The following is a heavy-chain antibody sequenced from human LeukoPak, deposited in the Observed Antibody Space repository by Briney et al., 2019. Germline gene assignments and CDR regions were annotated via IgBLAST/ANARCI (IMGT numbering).Heavy chain of an antibody. CDR1: GGSFSGYY. CDR3: ARGGSDYYDSSGPDGTWLDP. Sequence: PSETLSLTCAVYGGSFSGYYWSWIRQPPGKGLEWIGEINHSGSTNYNPSLKSRVTISVDTSKNQFSLKLSSVAAADTAVYYCARGGSDYYDSSGPDGTWLDPGGQGTLVTVSS. V-gene: IGHV4-34*01. J-gene: IGHJ5*02. D-gene: IGHD3-22*01. CDR2: INHSGST.